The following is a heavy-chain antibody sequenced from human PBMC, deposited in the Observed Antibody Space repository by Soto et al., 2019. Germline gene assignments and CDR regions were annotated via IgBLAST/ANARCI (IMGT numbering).Heavy chain of an antibody. J-gene: IGHJ3*02. CDR2: ISGSSSYI. D-gene: IGHD4-17*01. CDR1: GFTFSSHN. V-gene: IGHV3-21*01. CDR3: ARTDYGDYVRGAFDI. Sequence: EVQLVESGGGLVKPGGSLRLSCAASGFTFSSHNMNWVRQAPGKGLEWVSCISGSSSYIFYADSVKGRFTVSRDNAKNSLYLQMNSLRVEDTAVYYCARTDYGDYVRGAFDIWGQGIMVTVSS.